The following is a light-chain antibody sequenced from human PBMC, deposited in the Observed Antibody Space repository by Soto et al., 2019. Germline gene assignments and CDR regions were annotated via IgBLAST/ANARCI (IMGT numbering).Light chain of an antibody. V-gene: IGKV3-20*01. Sequence: EIVLTQSPGTLSLSPGERATLSCRASQSVSSSYLAWYQQKPGQAPRLLIYGASSRATGIPDRFSGSGSGTDFTLTISRLEPEDFAVYYCQQYGSSPYTFGXGTKLEIK. J-gene: IGKJ2*01. CDR3: QQYGSSPYT. CDR2: GAS. CDR1: QSVSSSY.